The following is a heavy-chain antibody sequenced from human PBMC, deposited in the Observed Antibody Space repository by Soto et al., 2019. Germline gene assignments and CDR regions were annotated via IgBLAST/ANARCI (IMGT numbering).Heavy chain of an antibody. Sequence: SVKVSCKASGGTFSSYTISWVRQAPGQGLEWMGRIIPILGIANYAQKFQGRVTITADKSTSTAYMELSSLRSEDTAVYYCAALPDIVVVVAATEVDYWGQGTLVTVSS. CDR1: GGTFSSYT. D-gene: IGHD2-15*01. CDR3: AALPDIVVVVAATEVDY. J-gene: IGHJ4*02. CDR2: IIPILGIA. V-gene: IGHV1-69*02.